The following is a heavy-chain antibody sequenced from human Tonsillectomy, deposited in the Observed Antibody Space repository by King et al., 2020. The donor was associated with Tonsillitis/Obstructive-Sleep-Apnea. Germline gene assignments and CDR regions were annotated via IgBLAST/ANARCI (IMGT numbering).Heavy chain of an antibody. CDR1: GFTFSSYA. D-gene: IGHD2-2*01. CDR3: VKEPGYQLLDDYYYGMDV. V-gene: IGHV3-64D*06. J-gene: IGHJ6*02. Sequence: VQPVESGGGLVQPGGSLRLSCSASGFTFSSYAMHWVRQAPGKGLEYVSAISSNGGSTYYADSVKGRFTISRDNSKNTLYLQMSSLRAEDTAVYYCVKEPGYQLLDDYYYGMDVWGQGTTVTVSS. CDR2: ISSNGGST.